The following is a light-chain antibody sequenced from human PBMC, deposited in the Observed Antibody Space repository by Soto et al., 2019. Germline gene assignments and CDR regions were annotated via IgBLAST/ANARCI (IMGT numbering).Light chain of an antibody. Sequence: IVLTQSPGTLSLSPGERTTISCRASQSISRYLAWYQQKPGQGPRLLIYGASSRATGTPDRFSGSGSGTDFTLTINRLEPEDFALYYCQQYGSSPPTFGQGTKVEIK. CDR1: QSISRY. J-gene: IGKJ1*01. V-gene: IGKV3-20*01. CDR3: QQYGSSPPT. CDR2: GAS.